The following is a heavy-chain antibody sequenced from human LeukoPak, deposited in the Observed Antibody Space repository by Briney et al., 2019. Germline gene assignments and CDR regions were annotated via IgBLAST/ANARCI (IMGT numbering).Heavy chain of an antibody. CDR2: ISSSSSYI. J-gene: IGHJ3*02. D-gene: IGHD1-1*01. CDR3: ARDGQLERRAFDI. Sequence: PGGSLRLSCVGSGFTFSSYGMHWVRQAPGKGLEWVSSISSSSSYIYYADSVKGRFTISRDNAKNSLHLQMNSLRAEDTAVYYCARDGQLERRAFDIWGQGTMVTVSS. CDR1: GFTFSSYG. V-gene: IGHV3-21*01.